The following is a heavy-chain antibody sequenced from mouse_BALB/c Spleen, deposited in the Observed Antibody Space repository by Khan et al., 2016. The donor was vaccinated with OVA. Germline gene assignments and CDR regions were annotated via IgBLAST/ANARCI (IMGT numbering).Heavy chain of an antibody. J-gene: IGHJ3*01. V-gene: IGHV1S81*02. CDR1: GYTFTSYY. CDR2: IIPSNGDT. D-gene: IGHD1-1*02. Sequence: QVQLQQPGAELVKPGASVKLSCKASGYTFTSYYIYWVKQRPGQGLEWIGGIIPSNGDTNFNERFKSKATLTVDKSSSTAYMQLSSLTSEESAFYYCTRSGWAAFGYWGQGTLVTVSA. CDR3: TRSGWAAFGY.